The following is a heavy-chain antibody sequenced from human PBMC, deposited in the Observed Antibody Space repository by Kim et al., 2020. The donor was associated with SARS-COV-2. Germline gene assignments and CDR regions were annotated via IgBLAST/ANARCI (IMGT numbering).Heavy chain of an antibody. V-gene: IGHV1-18*01. J-gene: IGHJ4*02. D-gene: IGHD2-8*02. CDR2: TSLKKGT. CDR3: SRHGENTGRPDLDY. Sequence: ASVKVSCKASGYTINTYGIIWVRQAPGQGLEWMGWTSLKKGTYYAQRAQGRVTMTTDTSTNTAYMELTSLRSDDTAMYYCSRHGENTGRPDLDYWGQGTLLTVSS. CDR1: GYTINTYG.